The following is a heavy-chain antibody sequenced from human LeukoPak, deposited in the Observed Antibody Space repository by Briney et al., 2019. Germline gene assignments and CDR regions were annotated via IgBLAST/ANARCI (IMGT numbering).Heavy chain of an antibody. CDR1: GGSISSYY. CDR2: IYYSGST. J-gene: IGHJ6*02. V-gene: IGHV4-59*01. D-gene: IGHD6-19*01. CDR3: ARDLIGSVAGTYFYYGMDV. Sequence: SETLSLTCTVSGGSISSYYWSWIRQPPGKGLEWIGYIYYSGSTNYNPSLKGRVTISVDTSKNQFSLKLSSVTAADTAVYYCARDLIGSVAGTYFYYGMDVWGQGTTVTVSS.